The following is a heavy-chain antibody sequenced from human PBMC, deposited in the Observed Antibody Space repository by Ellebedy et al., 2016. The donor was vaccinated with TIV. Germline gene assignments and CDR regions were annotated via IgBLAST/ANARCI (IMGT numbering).Heavy chain of an antibody. D-gene: IGHD3-16*01. V-gene: IGHV3-66*01. J-gene: IGHJ4*02. CDR2: IYGDGGT. Sequence: GESLKISCAVYGDSSNYYYWTWVRQLPGKGLEWVSVIYGDGGTNYTDSVQGRFTISRDSSKNTLYLQMNSLRAEDTAVYYCVRDGGWTLDYWGQGTLVTVSS. CDR3: VRDGGWTLDY. CDR1: GDSSNYYY.